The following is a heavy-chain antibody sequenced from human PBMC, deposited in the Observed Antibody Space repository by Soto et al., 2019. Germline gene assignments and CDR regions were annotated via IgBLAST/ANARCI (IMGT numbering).Heavy chain of an antibody. CDR1: GGSISSGDYY. CDR2: IYYSGST. Sequence: SETLSLTCTVSGGSISSGDYYWSWIRQPPGKGLEWIGYIYYSGSTYYNPSLKSRVAISVDTSKNQFSLKLSSVTAADTAVYYCARDTGYSYGNHYYYYGMDVWGQGTTVTVSS. CDR3: ARDTGYSYGNHYYYYGMDV. J-gene: IGHJ6*02. V-gene: IGHV4-30-4*01. D-gene: IGHD5-18*01.